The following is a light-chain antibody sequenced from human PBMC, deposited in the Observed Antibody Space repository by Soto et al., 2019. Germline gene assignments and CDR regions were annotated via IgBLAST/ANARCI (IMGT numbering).Light chain of an antibody. V-gene: IGLV2-14*03. Sequence: QSVLTQPASVSGSPGQSITISCTGTSSDVGFYNYVSWYQHHPGKAPKLMIYDVSNRPSGVSDRFSGSKSGNTASLTISGLQADDEADSYCSSYTSTNTLFVFGTGTKVTVL. CDR1: SSDVGFYNY. CDR3: SSYTSTNTLFV. J-gene: IGLJ1*01. CDR2: DVS.